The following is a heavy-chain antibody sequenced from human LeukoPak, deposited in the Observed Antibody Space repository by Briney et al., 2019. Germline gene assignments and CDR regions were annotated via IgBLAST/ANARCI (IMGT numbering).Heavy chain of an antibody. J-gene: IGHJ4*02. D-gene: IGHD3-22*01. Sequence: GGSLRLSCAASGFTLSSYSMSWVRQAPGKGLEWVAVISYDGSNKYYADSVKGRFTISRDNSKNTLYLQMNSLRAEDTAVYYCAKSLTPLRPYDSSGYFGPIFDYWGQGTLVTVSS. V-gene: IGHV3-30*18. CDR3: AKSLTPLRPYDSSGYFGPIFDY. CDR1: GFTLSSYS. CDR2: ISYDGSNK.